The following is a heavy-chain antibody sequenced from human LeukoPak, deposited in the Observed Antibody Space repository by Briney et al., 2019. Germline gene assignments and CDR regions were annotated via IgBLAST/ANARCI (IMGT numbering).Heavy chain of an antibody. D-gene: IGHD6-13*01. CDR1: GFTFSSYA. Sequence: PGGSLRLPCAASGFTFSSYAMHWVRQAPGKGLEWVAVISYDGNNKYYADSVKGRFTISRDNAKNTLYLQMNSLRAEDTAVYYCARGLAAAGYYYYGMDVWGQGTTVTVSS. CDR3: ARGLAAAGYYYYGMDV. CDR2: ISYDGNNK. J-gene: IGHJ6*02. V-gene: IGHV3-30-3*01.